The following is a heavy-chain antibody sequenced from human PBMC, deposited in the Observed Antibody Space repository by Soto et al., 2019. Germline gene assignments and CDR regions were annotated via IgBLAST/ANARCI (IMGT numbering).Heavy chain of an antibody. CDR3: ARDGSLYCSSTSCYYNWFDP. CDR2: ISAYNGNT. D-gene: IGHD2-2*01. V-gene: IGHV1-18*04. Sequence: ASVKVSCKAPGYTFTSYGISWVRQARGQGLEWMGWISAYNGNTNYAQKLQGRVTMTTDTSTSTAYMELRSLRSDDTAVYYCARDGSLYCSSTSCYYNWFDPWGQGTLVTVSS. CDR1: GYTFTSYG. J-gene: IGHJ5*02.